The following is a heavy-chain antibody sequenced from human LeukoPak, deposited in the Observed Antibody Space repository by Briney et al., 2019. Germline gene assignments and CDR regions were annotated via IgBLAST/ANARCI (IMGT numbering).Heavy chain of an antibody. CDR1: DFNFITYA. V-gene: IGHV3-23*01. Sequence: PGGSLRLSCAASDFNFITYAMSWVRQPPEKGLEWVSAISGSGGSTYYADSVKGRSTISRDNSKNTLYLQMNSLRAEDTAVDYCAKSLIGGVIVPDYWGQGTLVTVSS. D-gene: IGHD3-16*02. CDR3: AKSLIGGVIVPDY. CDR2: ISGSGGST. J-gene: IGHJ4*02.